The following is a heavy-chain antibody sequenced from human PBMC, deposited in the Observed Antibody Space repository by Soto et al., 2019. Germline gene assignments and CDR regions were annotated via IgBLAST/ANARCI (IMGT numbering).Heavy chain of an antibody. CDR2: LSYDGGNQ. J-gene: IGHJ4*02. V-gene: IGHV3-30-3*01. Sequence: QLVESGGGVVQPGRSLRLSCAASAASGFSFCTYAIHWVRQAPGQGLEWLAVLSYDGGNQYYADSVKGRFTISRDNTKNTLYLQMKSLREEDTDMYYCARVSFGNIYDRYGPQMSVGLWGQRTPVTVAS. CDR1: GFSFCTYA. D-gene: IGHD3-9*01. CDR3: ARVSFGNIYDRYGPQMSVGL.